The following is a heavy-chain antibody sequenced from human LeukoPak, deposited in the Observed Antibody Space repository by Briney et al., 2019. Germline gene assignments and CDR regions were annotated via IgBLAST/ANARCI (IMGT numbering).Heavy chain of an antibody. CDR1: GYSISSGYY. Sequence: SETLSLTCAVSGYSISSGYYWGWIRQPPGKGLEWIGSIYHSGSTYYNPSLKSRVTISVDTSKNQFSLKLSSVTAADTAVYYCARAPTVVVPAAKGDWFDPWGQGTLVTVSS. CDR3: ARAPTVVVPAAKGDWFDP. D-gene: IGHD2-2*01. J-gene: IGHJ5*02. V-gene: IGHV4-38-2*01. CDR2: IYHSGST.